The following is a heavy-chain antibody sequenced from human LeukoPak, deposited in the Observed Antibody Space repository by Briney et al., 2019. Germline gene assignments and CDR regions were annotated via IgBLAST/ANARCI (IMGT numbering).Heavy chain of an antibody. J-gene: IGHJ4*02. CDR2: IYDSGNT. Sequence: PSETMSLTGTVSGYSISSGYYWSWIRQPPGKGLEWIGYIYDSGNTIYSPSLESRVSISVDTSKNQVSLKLSSVTAADTAVYYCARDCSSTSCYLPMHWGQGTLVTVSS. CDR1: GYSISSGYY. D-gene: IGHD2-2*01. CDR3: ARDCSSTSCYLPMH. V-gene: IGHV4-61*01.